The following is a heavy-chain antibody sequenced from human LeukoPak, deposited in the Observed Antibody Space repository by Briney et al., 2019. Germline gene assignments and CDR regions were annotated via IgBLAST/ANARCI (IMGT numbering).Heavy chain of an antibody. CDR1: GFAFSSYA. D-gene: IGHD3-3*01. Sequence: GGSLRLSCAASGFAFSSYAMHWVRQAPGKGLEWVAVISYDGSNKYYADSVKGRFTISRDNSKNTLYLQMNSLRAEDTAVYYCARDAHFNDFHAGMDVWGQGTTVTVSS. CDR3: ARDAHFNDFHAGMDV. V-gene: IGHV3-30-3*01. J-gene: IGHJ6*02. CDR2: ISYDGSNK.